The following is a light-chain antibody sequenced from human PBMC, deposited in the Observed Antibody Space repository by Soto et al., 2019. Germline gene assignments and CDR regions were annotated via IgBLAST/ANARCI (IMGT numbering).Light chain of an antibody. J-gene: IGKJ1*01. Sequence: EIVMTQSPATLSVSPGERATLSCRASQSVSSNLAWYQQKPGQAPRLLIYGASTRATGIPARFSGSGSGIEFNLTISSLQSEDFAVYYCQQSNNWPPWTFGQGTKLDIQ. CDR3: QQSNNWPPWT. V-gene: IGKV3-15*01. CDR1: QSVSSN. CDR2: GAS.